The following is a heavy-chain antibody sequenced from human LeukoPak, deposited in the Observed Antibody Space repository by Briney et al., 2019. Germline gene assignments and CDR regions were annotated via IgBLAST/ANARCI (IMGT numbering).Heavy chain of an antibody. J-gene: IGHJ4*02. V-gene: IGHV4-4*07. CDR3: ARDWQYCSVGSCSYYFDS. CDR1: GGSISSYY. CDR2: IYKSGST. Sequence: PSETLSLTCTVSGGSISSYYWSWIRQPAGKGLEWIGRIYKSGSTNYNHSLNSRVTISVDKSKNYFSLKLSSVTAADTALYYCARDWQYCSVGSCSYYFDSWGRGALVTVSS. D-gene: IGHD2-15*01.